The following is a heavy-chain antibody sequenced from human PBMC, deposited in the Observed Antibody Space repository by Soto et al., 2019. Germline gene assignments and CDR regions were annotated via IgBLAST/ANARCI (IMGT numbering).Heavy chain of an antibody. D-gene: IGHD5-18*01. V-gene: IGHV4-30-4*01. CDR3: ARWVDTAKQYYFNH. CDR1: GGSISSGDYY. J-gene: IGHJ4*02. CDR2: IYYSGST. Sequence: TLSLTCTVSGGSISSGDYYWSWIRQPPGKGLEWIGYIYYSGSTYYNPSLKSRVTISVDTSKNQFSLKLSSVTAADTAVYYCARWVDTAKQYYFNHWGQGHLVTVSS.